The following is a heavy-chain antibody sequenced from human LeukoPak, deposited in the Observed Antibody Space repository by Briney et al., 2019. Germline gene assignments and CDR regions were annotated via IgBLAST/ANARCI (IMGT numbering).Heavy chain of an antibody. V-gene: IGHV3-7*01. CDR3: ARRGSSGWYRAFDI. CDR2: IKQDGSEK. D-gene: IGHD6-19*01. Sequence: GGSLRLSCAASGFTFSSYWMSWVRQAPGKGLEWVANIKQDGSEKYYEDSVKGRFTISRDNAKNSLYLQMNSLRAEDTAVYYCARRGSSGWYRAFDIWGQGTMVTVSS. CDR1: GFTFSSYW. J-gene: IGHJ3*02.